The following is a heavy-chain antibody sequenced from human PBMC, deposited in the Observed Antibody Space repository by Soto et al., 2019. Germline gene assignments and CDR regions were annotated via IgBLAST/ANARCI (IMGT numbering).Heavy chain of an antibody. CDR3: ATSRLTTGDYYYYYGMDV. D-gene: IGHD3-9*01. J-gene: IGHJ6*02. Sequence: QVQLVESGGGVVQPGRSLRLSCAASGFTFSSYGMHWVRQAPGKGLEWVAVIWYDGSSKYYADSVKGRFTISRDNSKNTLYLQMNSLRAEDTAVYYCATSRLTTGDYYYYYGMDVWGQGTTVTVSS. CDR2: IWYDGSSK. CDR1: GFTFSSYG. V-gene: IGHV3-33*01.